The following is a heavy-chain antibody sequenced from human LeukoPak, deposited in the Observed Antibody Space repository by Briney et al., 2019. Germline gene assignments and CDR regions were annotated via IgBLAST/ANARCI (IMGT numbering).Heavy chain of an antibody. D-gene: IGHD1-1*01. Sequence: GGSLRLSCAASGFTFSSYAMHWVRQAPGKGLEYVSAISSNGGSTYYANSVKGRFTISRDNSKNTLYLQMGNLRAEDMAVYYCARGSHNWNDFDYWGQGTLVTVSS. CDR3: ARGSHNWNDFDY. J-gene: IGHJ4*02. V-gene: IGHV3-64*01. CDR1: GFTFSSYA. CDR2: ISSNGGST.